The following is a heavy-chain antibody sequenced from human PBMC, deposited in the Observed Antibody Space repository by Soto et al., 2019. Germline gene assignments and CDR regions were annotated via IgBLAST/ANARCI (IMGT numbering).Heavy chain of an antibody. J-gene: IGHJ4*02. CDR3: AKGTRGNSPELDF. D-gene: IGHD1-1*01. Sequence: PGGSLRLSCAASGFTFSSNWMHWVRQTPGKGLEWVSLISWDGDSAYYADSVRGRFTISRDNSKNSLFLQMNNVRAEDAALYFCAKGTRGNSPELDFWGQGTLVTVSS. CDR1: GFTFSSNW. CDR2: ISWDGDSA. V-gene: IGHV3-43*01.